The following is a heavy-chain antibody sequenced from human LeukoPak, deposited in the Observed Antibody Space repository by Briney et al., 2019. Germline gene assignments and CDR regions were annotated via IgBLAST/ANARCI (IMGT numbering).Heavy chain of an antibody. Sequence: ASVKVSCKASGYTFTGYYMHWVRQAPGQGLEWMGWINPNSGGTNYAQKFQGRVTMTRDTSISTAYMELSRLRSDDTAVYYCAREPVDTAMTPYGGNSVGGAFDIWGQGAMVTVSS. V-gene: IGHV1-2*02. CDR2: INPNSGGT. CDR3: AREPVDTAMTPYGGNSVGGAFDI. D-gene: IGHD4-23*01. CDR1: GYTFTGYY. J-gene: IGHJ3*02.